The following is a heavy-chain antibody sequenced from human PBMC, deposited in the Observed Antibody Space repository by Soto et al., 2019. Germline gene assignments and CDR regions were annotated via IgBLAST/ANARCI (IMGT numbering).Heavy chain of an antibody. CDR1: GGSISSGGYY. CDR2: IYYSGST. CDR3: ASDIAAAGRFDY. Sequence: PSETLSLTCTVSGGSISSGGYYWSWIRQHPGKGLEWIGYIYYSGSTYYNPSLKSRVTISVDASKNQFSLKLSSVTAADTAVYYCASDIAAAGRFDYWGQGTLVTVSS. J-gene: IGHJ4*02. D-gene: IGHD6-13*01. V-gene: IGHV4-31*03.